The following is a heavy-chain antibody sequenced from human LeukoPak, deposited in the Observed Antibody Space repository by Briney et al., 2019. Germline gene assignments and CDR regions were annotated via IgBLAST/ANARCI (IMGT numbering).Heavy chain of an antibody. D-gene: IGHD6-19*01. CDR1: GFTFSSYW. J-gene: IGHJ4*02. CDR2: IKEDGSEK. V-gene: IGHV3-7*01. Sequence: GGSLRLSCAASGFTFSSYWMSWVRQAPGKGLEWVANIKEDGSEKYYVDSVKGRFTISRDNAKNSLYLQMNSLRAGDTAVYYCARVRGIAVAGTASIYFDYWGQGTLVTVSS. CDR3: ARVRGIAVAGTASIYFDY.